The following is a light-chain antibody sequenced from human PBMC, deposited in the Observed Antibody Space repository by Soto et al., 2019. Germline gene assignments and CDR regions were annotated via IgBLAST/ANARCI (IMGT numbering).Light chain of an antibody. J-gene: IGLJ1*01. CDR2: DVS. CDR1: SSDIGGYDS. Sequence: QSVLTQPASVSGSPGQSITISCTGSSSDIGGYDSVSWYQQHPGRAPKLIIYDVSNRPSGVSDRFSGSKFGNTASLTISGLQAEDEADYYCNSYTVTTTPGYVFGAGTKVTVL. CDR3: NSYTVTTTPGYV. V-gene: IGLV2-14*03.